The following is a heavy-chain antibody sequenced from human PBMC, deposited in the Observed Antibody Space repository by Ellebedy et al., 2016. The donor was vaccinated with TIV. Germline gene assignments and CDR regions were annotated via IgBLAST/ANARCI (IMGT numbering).Heavy chain of an antibody. D-gene: IGHD3-10*01. CDR2: IKEDGNEK. Sequence: GESLKISCAASGFTLSSYWMSWVRQAPGTGLEWVANIKEDGNEKYYVDSVKGRFTISRDNAKNSLYLQMNSLRAEDTAVYYCARGGGYHNMDPWGQGTTVTVSS. CDR1: GFTLSSYW. V-gene: IGHV3-7*03. CDR3: ARGGGYHNMDP. J-gene: IGHJ6*02.